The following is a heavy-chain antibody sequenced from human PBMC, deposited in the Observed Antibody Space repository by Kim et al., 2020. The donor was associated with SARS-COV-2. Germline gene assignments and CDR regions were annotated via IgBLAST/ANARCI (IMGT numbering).Heavy chain of an antibody. D-gene: IGHD6-13*01. CDR2: ISWNSGSI. CDR3: AKGSSLPGIAAADWYFDL. Sequence: GGSLRLSCAASGFTFDDYAMHWVRQAPGKGLEWGSGISWNSGSIGYADSVKGRFTISRDNAKNSLYLQMNSLRAEDTALYYCAKGSSLPGIAAADWYFDLWGRGTLVTVSS. V-gene: IGHV3-9*01. CDR1: GFTFDDYA. J-gene: IGHJ2*01.